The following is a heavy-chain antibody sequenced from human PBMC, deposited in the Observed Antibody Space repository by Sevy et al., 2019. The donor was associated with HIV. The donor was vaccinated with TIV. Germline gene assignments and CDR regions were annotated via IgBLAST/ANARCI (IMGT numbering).Heavy chain of an antibody. V-gene: IGHV4-59*01. CDR1: DGSISSYY. D-gene: IGHD4-17*01. Sequence: SETLSLTCTVSDGSISSYYWSWIRQPPGKGLEWIGYIYYSGSTNYNPSLKSRVTISVDTSKNQFSLKLSSVTAADTAVYYCARADYGDPRYYYYYYMDVWGKGTTVTVSS. CDR3: ARADYGDPRYYYYYYMDV. J-gene: IGHJ6*03. CDR2: IYYSGST.